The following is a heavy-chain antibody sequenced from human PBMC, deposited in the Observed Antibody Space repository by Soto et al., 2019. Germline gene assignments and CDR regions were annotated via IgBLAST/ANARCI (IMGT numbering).Heavy chain of an antibody. CDR1: GDSVSSNSAA. CDR2: TYYRSKWYN. D-gene: IGHD4-4*01. V-gene: IGHV6-1*01. J-gene: IGHJ6*03. Sequence: SQTLSLTCAISGDSVSSNSAAWNWIRQSPSRGLEWLGRTYYRSKWYNDYAVSVESRITINPDTSKNQFSLQLNSVTPEDTAVYYCARERRVETVNSYYYYMDVWGKGTTVTVSS. CDR3: ARERRVETVNSYYYYMDV.